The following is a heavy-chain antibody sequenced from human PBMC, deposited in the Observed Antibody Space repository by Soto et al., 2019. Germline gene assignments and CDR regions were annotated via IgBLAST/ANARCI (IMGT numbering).Heavy chain of an antibody. Sequence: PSETLSLTCTVSGGSISSGGYYWSWIRQHPGKGLEWIGYIYYSGSTYYNPSLKSRVTISVDTSKNQFSLKLSSVTAADTAVYYCAREVERAFFFDYWGQGTLVTVSS. J-gene: IGHJ4*02. CDR1: GGSISSGGYY. CDR3: AREVERAFFFDY. CDR2: IYYSGST. V-gene: IGHV4-31*03.